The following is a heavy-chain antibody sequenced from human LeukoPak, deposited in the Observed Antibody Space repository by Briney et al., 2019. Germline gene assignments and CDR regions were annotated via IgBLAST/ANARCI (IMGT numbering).Heavy chain of an antibody. J-gene: IGHJ5*02. CDR3: ARDLGYCTNGVCHNWFDP. V-gene: IGHV1-8*02. CDR2: MNPNSGNT. CDR1: GGTFSSYA. D-gene: IGHD2-8*01. Sequence: ASVTVSCKASGGTFSSYAISWVRQAPGQGLEWMGWMNPNSGNTGYAQKFQGRVTMTRNTSISTAYMELSSLRSEDTAVYYCARDLGYCTNGVCHNWFDPWGQGTLVTVSS.